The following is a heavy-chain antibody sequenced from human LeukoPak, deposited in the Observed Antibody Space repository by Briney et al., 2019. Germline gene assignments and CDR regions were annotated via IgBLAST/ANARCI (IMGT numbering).Heavy chain of an antibody. V-gene: IGHV4-39*01. CDR2: IYYSGST. D-gene: IGHD3-16*01. CDR1: GGSISTTSYF. Sequence: SETLSLTCTVSGGSISTTSYFWGWIRQPPGKGLEWIGSIYYSGSTYYNPSLKSRVTISVDTSKNQFSLKLSSVIAADTAVYFCVREGEWALPFDYWGQGTLVTVSS. CDR3: VREGEWALPFDY. J-gene: IGHJ4*02.